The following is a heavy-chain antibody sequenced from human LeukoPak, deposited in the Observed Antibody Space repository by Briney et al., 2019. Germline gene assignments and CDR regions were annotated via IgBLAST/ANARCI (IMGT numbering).Heavy chain of an antibody. CDR2: ISWNSGSI. J-gene: IGHJ1*01. D-gene: IGHD6-6*01. CDR1: GFTFDDYA. Sequence: TGRSLRLSCAASGFTFDDYAMHWVRQAPGKGLEWVSGISWNSGSIGYADSVKGRFTISRDNAKNSLYLQMNSLRAEDTALYYCAKEYSSSSGHFQHWGQGTLVTVSS. V-gene: IGHV3-9*01. CDR3: AKEYSSSSGHFQH.